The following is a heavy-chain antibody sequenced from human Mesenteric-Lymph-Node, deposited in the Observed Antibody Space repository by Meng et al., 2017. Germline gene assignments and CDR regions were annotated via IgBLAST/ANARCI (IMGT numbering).Heavy chain of an antibody. CDR1: DVSISDSTSY. V-gene: IGHV4-39*07. CDR2: IDYSGST. CDR3: ARVAAAGNEWFDP. D-gene: IGHD6-13*01. Sequence: QPQLQESGPGLVNPSETLSLTCAVSDVSISDSTSYWGWFRQPPGKGLEWIGSIDYSGSTHYNPSLKSRVTMSVDTSKNQFSLKLRSVTAADTAVYYCARVAAAGNEWFDPWGQGTLVTVSS. J-gene: IGHJ5*02.